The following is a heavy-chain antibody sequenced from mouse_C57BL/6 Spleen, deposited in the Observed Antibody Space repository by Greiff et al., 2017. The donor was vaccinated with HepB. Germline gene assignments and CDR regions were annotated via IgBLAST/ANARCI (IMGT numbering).Heavy chain of an antibody. CDR1: GFTFSSYA. J-gene: IGHJ2*01. Sequence: EVKLMESGGGLVKPGGSLKLSCAASGFTFSSYAMSWVRQTPEKRLEWVATISDGGSYTYYPDNVKGRFTISRDNAKNNLYLQMSHLKSEDTAMYYCAREDDDYDRCFDYWGQGTTLTVSS. V-gene: IGHV5-4*01. D-gene: IGHD2-4*01. CDR2: ISDGGSYT. CDR3: AREDDDYDRCFDY.